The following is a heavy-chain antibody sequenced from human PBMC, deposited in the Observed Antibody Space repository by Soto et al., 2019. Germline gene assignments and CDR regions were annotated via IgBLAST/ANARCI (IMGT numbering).Heavy chain of an antibody. CDR1: GFTFSSYS. D-gene: IGHD2-2*01. CDR3: AKGRCSGTTCYSPFDY. J-gene: IGHJ4*02. Sequence: GGSLRLSCAASGFTFSSYSMNWVRQAPGKGLEWVSAISGSGGSTYYANSVMGRFTFSRDNSKNTAYLQMNSLGVEDTAIYYCAKGRCSGTTCYSPFDYWGQGALVTVSS. CDR2: ISGSGGST. V-gene: IGHV3-23*01.